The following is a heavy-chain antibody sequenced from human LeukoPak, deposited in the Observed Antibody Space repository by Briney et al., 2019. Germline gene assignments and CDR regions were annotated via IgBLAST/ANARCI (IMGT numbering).Heavy chain of an antibody. CDR2: INPNSGGT. CDR1: GYTFTGYY. CDR3: ARGEGRITIFGVVINQSDY. V-gene: IGHV1-2*02. D-gene: IGHD3-3*01. J-gene: IGHJ4*02. Sequence: ASVKVSCKASGYTFTGYYIHWVRQAPGQGLEWMGWINPNSGGTYYAQSFQDRVTMTRDTSISTAYMELSRLRSDDTAVYYCARGEGRITIFGVVINQSDYWGQGTLVTVSS.